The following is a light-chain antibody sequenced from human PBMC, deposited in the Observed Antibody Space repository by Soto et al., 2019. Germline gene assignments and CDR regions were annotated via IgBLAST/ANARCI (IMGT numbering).Light chain of an antibody. V-gene: IGLV2-14*03. J-gene: IGLJ6*01. CDR2: EVS. Sequence: QSALTQPPSASGSPGQSVTISCTGTSSDIGGYDYVSWYQQHPGRAPKLMIYEVSDRFSGLSYRFSGSKSGNTASLTISGLQAEDEGDYYCTSFAAGSIDVFGSGTKLTVL. CDR3: TSFAAGSIDV. CDR1: SSDIGGYDY.